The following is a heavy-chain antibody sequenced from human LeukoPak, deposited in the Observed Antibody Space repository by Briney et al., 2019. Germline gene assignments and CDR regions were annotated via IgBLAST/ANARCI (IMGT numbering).Heavy chain of an antibody. CDR1: GFTFSSYW. CDR2: MNIDGSEK. D-gene: IGHD1-26*01. Sequence: GGSLRLSCASSGFTFSSYWMGWVHQARGKRLEWVANMNIDGSEKYYADSAKGRFTISRDNARNSVYLQMNSLRVEDTAVYYCARDPVEWELLLDYWGQGTLVTVSS. J-gene: IGHJ4*02. CDR3: ARDPVEWELLLDY. V-gene: IGHV3-7*01.